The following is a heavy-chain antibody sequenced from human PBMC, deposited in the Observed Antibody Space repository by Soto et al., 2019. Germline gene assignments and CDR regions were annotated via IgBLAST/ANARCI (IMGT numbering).Heavy chain of an antibody. J-gene: IGHJ6*02. Sequence: ASVKVSCKASGYTFTSYYMHWVRQAPGQGLEWMGIINPSGGSTSYAQKFQGRVTMTRDTSTSTVYMELSSPRSEDTAVYYCARGGPTSIAVAGTNYYNYYDMDVWGQGTTVTVSS. D-gene: IGHD6-19*01. CDR1: GYTFTSYY. CDR3: ARGGPTSIAVAGTNYYNYYDMDV. V-gene: IGHV1-46*01. CDR2: INPSGGST.